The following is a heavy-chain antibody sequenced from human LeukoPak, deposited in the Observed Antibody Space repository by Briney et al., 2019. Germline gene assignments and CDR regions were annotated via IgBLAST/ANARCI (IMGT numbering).Heavy chain of an antibody. Sequence: SETLSLTCTVSGGSISSSYWSWIRQPPGKGLEWIGYISNSGSTYHNPSLKSRVTMSVDTSKNQFSLKVSSVTAADTAVYYCARSSTSSLLFDYWGQGTLVTVSS. D-gene: IGHD2-2*01. V-gene: IGHV4-59*08. J-gene: IGHJ4*02. CDR3: ARSSTSSLLFDY. CDR2: ISNSGST. CDR1: GGSISSSY.